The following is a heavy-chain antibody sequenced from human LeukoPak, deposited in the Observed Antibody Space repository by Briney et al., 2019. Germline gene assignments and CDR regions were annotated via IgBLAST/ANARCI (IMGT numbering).Heavy chain of an antibody. Sequence: PSETLSLTCTVSGGSISSYYWSWIRQPPGKGLEWIGYIYYSGSTNYNPSLKSRVTISVDTSKNQFSLKLSSVTAADTAVYYFARTTLTADWYFDLWGRGTLVTVSS. CDR2: IYYSGST. D-gene: IGHD1-1*01. J-gene: IGHJ2*01. CDR3: ARTTLTADWYFDL. CDR1: GGSISSYY. V-gene: IGHV4-59*12.